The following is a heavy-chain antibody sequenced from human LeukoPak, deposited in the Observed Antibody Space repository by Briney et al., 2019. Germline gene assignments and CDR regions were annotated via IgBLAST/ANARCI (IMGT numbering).Heavy chain of an antibody. CDR2: ITPVFGTL. V-gene: IGHV1-69*01. D-gene: IGHD3-10*01. J-gene: IGHJ6*03. CDR1: EGTFRGDT. CDR3: ARGGGNFYGSGSSRQYYYYFMDV. Sequence: SVKVSCKASEGTFRGDTINWVRQATGQGLEWMGGITPVFGTLKYAQKFKGRVTITADESTTTSYMELSGLTSDDTAIYHCARGGGNFYGSGSSRQYYYYFMDVWGTGTTVTVSS.